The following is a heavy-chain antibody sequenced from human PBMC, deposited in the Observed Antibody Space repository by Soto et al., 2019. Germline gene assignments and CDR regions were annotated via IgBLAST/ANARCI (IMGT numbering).Heavy chain of an antibody. Sequence: QVQLVESGGGVVQPGRSLRLSCAASGFTFSSYGMHWVRQAPGKGLEWVAVISYDGSNKYYADSVKGRFTISRDNSKNTLYLQMNSLRAEDTAVYYCAKKQNYGDYEEGPFDYWGQGTLVTVSS. J-gene: IGHJ4*02. D-gene: IGHD4-17*01. CDR3: AKKQNYGDYEEGPFDY. V-gene: IGHV3-30*18. CDR2: ISYDGSNK. CDR1: GFTFSSYG.